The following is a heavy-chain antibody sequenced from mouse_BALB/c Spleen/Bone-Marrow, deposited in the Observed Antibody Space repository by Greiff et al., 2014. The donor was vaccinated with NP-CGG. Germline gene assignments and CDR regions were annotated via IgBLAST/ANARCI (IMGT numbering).Heavy chain of an antibody. D-gene: IGHD2-2*01. V-gene: IGHV1-15*01. J-gene: IGHJ4*01. CDR1: GYKFTDYE. CDR2: IDPETGGT. Sequence: QVQLQQSGAELVRPGASVTLSCKASGYKFTDYEMHWVKQTPVRGLEWIGSIDPETGGTAYNQNFKGKATLTADRSSTTAYMELRSLTSEDSAVYYCTGEGIYFGYDVPMDYWGQGTSVTVSS. CDR3: TGEGIYFGYDVPMDY.